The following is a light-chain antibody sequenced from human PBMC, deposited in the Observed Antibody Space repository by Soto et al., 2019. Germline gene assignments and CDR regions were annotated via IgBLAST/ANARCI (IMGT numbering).Light chain of an antibody. CDR1: QRGSSSY. CDR2: GAS. V-gene: IGKV3-20*01. Sequence: EIVLTQSPGTLSLSPGERATLSCRASQRGSSSYLAWYQQKPGQAPRLLIYGASSRAAGIPDRFSGSGSGTDFTLTISRLETEDFAMYYCQLYDYSSLTFTFGPGTKLDIK. CDR3: QLYDYSSLTFT. J-gene: IGKJ3*01.